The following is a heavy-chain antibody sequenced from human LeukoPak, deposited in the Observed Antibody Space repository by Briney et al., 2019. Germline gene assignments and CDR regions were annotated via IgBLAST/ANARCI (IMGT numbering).Heavy chain of an antibody. V-gene: IGHV4-4*02. J-gene: IGHJ4*02. Sequence: SGTLSLTCAVSGGSISSSNWWTWVRQPPGKGLEWIGEVYHSGSTNYNPSLKSRVTMSVDTSRNQFSLNLSSVTAADTAVYYCARGGTGYIDYWGQGTLVTVSP. CDR1: GGSISSSNW. CDR3: ARGGTGYIDY. CDR2: VYHSGST. D-gene: IGHD6-25*01.